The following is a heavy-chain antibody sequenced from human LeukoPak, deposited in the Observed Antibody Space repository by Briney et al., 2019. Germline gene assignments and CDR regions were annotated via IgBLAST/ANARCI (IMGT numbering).Heavy chain of an antibody. CDR1: GGSFSGYY. J-gene: IGHJ4*02. D-gene: IGHD6-13*01. CDR3: AREYSSSWYFDY. Sequence: PSETLSLTCAVYGGSFSGYYWSWIRQPPGKGLEWIGEINHSGGTNYNPSLKSRVTISVDTSKNQFSLKLSSVTAADTAVYYCAREYSSSWYFDYWGQGTLVTVSS. CDR2: INHSGGT. V-gene: IGHV4-34*01.